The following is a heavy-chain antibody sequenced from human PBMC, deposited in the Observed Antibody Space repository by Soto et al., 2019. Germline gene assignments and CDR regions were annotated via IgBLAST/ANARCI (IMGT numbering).Heavy chain of an antibody. D-gene: IGHD6-6*01. J-gene: IGHJ6*03. V-gene: IGHV3-66*01. Sequence: EVQLVESGGGLVQPGGSLRLSCAASGFTVSSNYMSWVRQAPGKGLEWVSGIYGGGSTYYADYVKGRFSISRDNSKNTLYLQMNSLRAEDTAVYYGARNPSYSSSIASYYYYYIDVWGKGTPVPVSS. CDR3: ARNPSYSSSIASYYYYYIDV. CDR2: IYGGGST. CDR1: GFTVSSNY.